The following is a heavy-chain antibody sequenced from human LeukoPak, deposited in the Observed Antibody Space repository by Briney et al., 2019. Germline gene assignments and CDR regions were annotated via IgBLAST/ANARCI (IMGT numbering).Heavy chain of an antibody. CDR1: GFTFSSYA. V-gene: IGHV3-23*01. CDR2: ISGGGGST. D-gene: IGHD3-3*01. J-gene: IGHJ4*02. CDR3: AKDGGITIFGVVIPFDY. Sequence: PGGSLRLSCAASGFTFSSYAMSWVRQAPGKGLEWVSAISGGGGSTYYADSVKGRFTISRDNSKNTLYLQMNSLRAEDTAVYYCAKDGGITIFGVVIPFDYWGQGTLVTVSS.